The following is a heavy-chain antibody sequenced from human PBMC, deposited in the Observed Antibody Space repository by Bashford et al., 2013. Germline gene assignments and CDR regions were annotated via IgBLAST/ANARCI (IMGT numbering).Heavy chain of an antibody. CDR2: ISSSSSYI. CDR3: ARDSSGPEYSYVFH. D-gene: IGHD5-18*01. J-gene: IGHJ4*02. V-gene: IGHV3-21*01. Sequence: VRQAPGKGLEWVSSISSSSSYIYYADSLKGRFTVSRDNAKNSLYLQMNSLRAEDTAVYYCARDSSGPEYSYVFHWGQGTLVTVSS.